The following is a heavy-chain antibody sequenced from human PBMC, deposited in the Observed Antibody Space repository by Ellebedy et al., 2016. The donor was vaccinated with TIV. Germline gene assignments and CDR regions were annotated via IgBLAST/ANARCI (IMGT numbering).Heavy chain of an antibody. V-gene: IGHV1-18*01. CDR1: GYTFTSYG. Sequence: AASVTVSCKASGYTFTSYGISWVRQAPGQRLEWMGWISAYNGNTNYAQKLQGRVTMTTDTSTSTAYMELRRLRSDDTAVYYCARAAVESRSDYWGQGTLVTVSS. D-gene: IGHD3-3*01. CDR3: ARAAVESRSDY. CDR2: ISAYNGNT. J-gene: IGHJ4*02.